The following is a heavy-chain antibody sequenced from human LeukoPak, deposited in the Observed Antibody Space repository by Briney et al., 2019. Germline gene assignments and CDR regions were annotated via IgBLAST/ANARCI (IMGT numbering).Heavy chain of an antibody. CDR3: AKVLITFGGVIVRDYGMDV. V-gene: IGHV3-23*01. Sequence: GGSLRLSCAASGFTFSSYAMNWVRQAPGKGLEWVSAISGSGGSTYYADSVTGRFTISRDNSKNTLYLQMNSLRAEDTAVYYCAKVLITFGGVIVRDYGMDVWGQGTTVTVSS. CDR2: ISGSGGST. CDR1: GFTFSSYA. D-gene: IGHD3-16*02. J-gene: IGHJ6*02.